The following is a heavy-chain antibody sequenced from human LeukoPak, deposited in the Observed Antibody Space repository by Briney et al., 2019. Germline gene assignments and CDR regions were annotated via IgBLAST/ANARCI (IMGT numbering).Heavy chain of an antibody. V-gene: IGHV3-30*18. CDR2: ISYDGSNR. CDR3: AKDRDGDYYFDY. Sequence: PGGSLRLSCAASGFTFSTYGMHWVRQAPGRGLEWVASISYDGSNRYYADSVEGRLTISRDNSKNTLYLQMNSLRAEDTAVYYCAKDRDGDYYFDYWGQGTLVTVSS. J-gene: IGHJ4*02. CDR1: GFTFSTYG. D-gene: IGHD4-17*01.